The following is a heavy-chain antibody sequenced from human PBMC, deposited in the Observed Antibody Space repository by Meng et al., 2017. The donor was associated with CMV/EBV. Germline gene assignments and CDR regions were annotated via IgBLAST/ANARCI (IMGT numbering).Heavy chain of an antibody. CDR1: GGSFSGYY. V-gene: IGHV4-34*01. D-gene: IGHD2-2*01. CDR3: ASLSCSSTSCYFRGRSKYYGMDV. Sequence: SQTRSLTCAVYGGSFSGYYWSWIRQPPGKGLEWIGEINHSGSTNYNPSLKSRVTISVDTSKNQFSLKLSSVTAADTAVYYCASLSCSSTSCYFRGRSKYYGMDVWGQGTTVTVSS. J-gene: IGHJ6*02. CDR2: INHSGST.